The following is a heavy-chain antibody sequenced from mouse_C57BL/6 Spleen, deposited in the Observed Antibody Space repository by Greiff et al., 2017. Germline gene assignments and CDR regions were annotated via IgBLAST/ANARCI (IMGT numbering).Heavy chain of an antibody. V-gene: IGHV1-26*01. D-gene: IGHD3-3*01. CDR3: ARSRDGGYAMDD. J-gene: IGHJ4*01. CDR2: INPNNGGT. Sequence: VQLQQSGPELVKPGASVKISCKASGYTFTDYYMNWVKQSHGKSLEWIGDINPNNGGTSYNQKFKGKATLTVDKSSSTAYMELRSLTSEDSAVYYWARSRDGGYAMDDWGQGTSVTVSS. CDR1: GYTFTDYY.